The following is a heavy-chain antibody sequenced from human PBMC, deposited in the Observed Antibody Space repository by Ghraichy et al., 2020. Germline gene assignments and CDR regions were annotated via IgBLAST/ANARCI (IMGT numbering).Heavy chain of an antibody. CDR1: GDSISSYS. Sequence: SETLSLTCTVSGDSISSYSWTWIRQPPGKGLEWIGYIYYSGGTYYNPSLKSRVTISVDTSKNQFSLKLSSVTAADTAVYYCARRRSYYGSEGPLHQTYYFDYWGQGTLVTVSS. CDR2: IYYSGGT. V-gene: IGHV4-59*01. J-gene: IGHJ4*02. CDR3: ARRRSYYGSEGPLHQTYYFDY. D-gene: IGHD3-10*01.